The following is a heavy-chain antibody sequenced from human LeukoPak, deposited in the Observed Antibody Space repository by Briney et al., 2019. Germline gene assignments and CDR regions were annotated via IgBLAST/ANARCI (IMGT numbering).Heavy chain of an antibody. J-gene: IGHJ6*02. V-gene: IGHV3-66*01. CDR3: ARSYSNHLFGMDV. CDR1: GFIVSSYY. CDR2: IYSGGST. D-gene: IGHD4-11*01. Sequence: GGSLRLSCVASGFIVSSYYMTWVRQAPGKGLEWVSVIYSGGSTYYADSVKGRFAISRDNSKNTVFLQMSSVRAEDTAVYYCARSYSNHLFGMDVWGQGTTVTVTS.